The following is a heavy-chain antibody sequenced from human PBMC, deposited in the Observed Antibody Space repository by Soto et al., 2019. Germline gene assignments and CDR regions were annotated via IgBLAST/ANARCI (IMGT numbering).Heavy chain of an antibody. CDR2: IIPIFGTA. Sequence: AASVKVSCKASGGTFSSYAISWVRQAPGQGLEWMGGIIPIFGTANYAQKFQGRVTITADESTSTAYMELSSLRSEDTAVYYCARDLDCSGGSCYGAFDIWGQGTMVTV. CDR1: GGTFSSYA. V-gene: IGHV1-69*13. J-gene: IGHJ3*02. D-gene: IGHD2-15*01. CDR3: ARDLDCSGGSCYGAFDI.